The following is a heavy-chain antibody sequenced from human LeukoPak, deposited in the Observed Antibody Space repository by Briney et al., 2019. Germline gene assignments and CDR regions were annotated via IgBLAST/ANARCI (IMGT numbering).Heavy chain of an antibody. D-gene: IGHD5-18*01. CDR1: GYTFTHYA. CDR3: ARDPSGRGFTYGNGYYYYYMDV. Sequence: ASVKVSCKASGYTFTHYAIAWVRQPPGQGLEGLGWIKTYTGNTNYTQKLQGRVTMTTDTSTSTAYIELTGLRPDDTAVYYCARDPSGRGFTYGNGYYYYYMDVWGKGTTITVSS. V-gene: IGHV1-18*01. J-gene: IGHJ6*03. CDR2: IKTYTGNT.